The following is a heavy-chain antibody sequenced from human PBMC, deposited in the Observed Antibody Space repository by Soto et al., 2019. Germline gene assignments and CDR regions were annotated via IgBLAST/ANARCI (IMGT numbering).Heavy chain of an antibody. J-gene: IGHJ6*02. CDR3: ARGIEGWYQGRYYYGMGV. Sequence: QVQLQESGPGLVKPSETLSLTCTVSGGSVSSGSYSWSWIRQPPGTGLEWIGYIYYSGSTNYNPSLKGRVTISVDTSKNQFSLKLSSVTAADTAVYYCARGIEGWYQGRYYYGMGVWGQGTTVTVSS. V-gene: IGHV4-61*01. CDR2: IYYSGST. D-gene: IGHD6-19*01. CDR1: GGSVSSGSYS.